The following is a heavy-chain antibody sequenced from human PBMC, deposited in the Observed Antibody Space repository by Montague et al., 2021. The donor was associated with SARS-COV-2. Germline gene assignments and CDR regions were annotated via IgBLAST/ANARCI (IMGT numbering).Heavy chain of an antibody. V-gene: IGHV5-10-1*01. D-gene: IGHD3-10*01. CDR1: GYSFTSYW. J-gene: IGHJ4*02. CDR3: ARHRAYYGSGSPPIIDY. Sequence: QSGAEVKKPGESLRISCKGSGYSFTSYWISWVRQMPGKGLEWMGRIDPSDSYINYSPSFQGHVTISADKSISTAYLQWSSLKASDTAMYYCARHRAYYGSGSPPIIDYWGQGTLVTVSS. CDR2: IDPSDSYI.